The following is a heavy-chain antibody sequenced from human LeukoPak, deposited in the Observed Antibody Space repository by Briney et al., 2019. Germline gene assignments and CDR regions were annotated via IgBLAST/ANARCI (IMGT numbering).Heavy chain of an antibody. Sequence: GGSLRLSCAASGFTFSSYGMHWVRQAPGKGLEWVAVISYDGSNKYYADSVEGRFTISRDNSKNTLYLQMNSLRAEDTAVYYCAKDLGAEVGVDYWGQGTLVTVSS. V-gene: IGHV3-30*18. D-gene: IGHD3-3*01. CDR3: AKDLGAEVGVDY. J-gene: IGHJ4*02. CDR2: ISYDGSNK. CDR1: GFTFSSYG.